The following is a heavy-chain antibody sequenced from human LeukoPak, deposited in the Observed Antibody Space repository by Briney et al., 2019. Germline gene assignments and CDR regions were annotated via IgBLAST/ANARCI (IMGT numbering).Heavy chain of an antibody. CDR2: ISKSGDT. Sequence: SETLSLTCTVSGVSITSYYWSWIRQPPGKGLEWIGYISKSGDTNYSPSLKSRVTLFGDTSKNQFFLRLTSVTAADTAVYYCARARYVNSFYAFDIWGQGTMVTVSS. CDR3: ARARYVNSFYAFDI. D-gene: IGHD3-9*01. V-gene: IGHV4-59*01. J-gene: IGHJ3*02. CDR1: GVSITSYY.